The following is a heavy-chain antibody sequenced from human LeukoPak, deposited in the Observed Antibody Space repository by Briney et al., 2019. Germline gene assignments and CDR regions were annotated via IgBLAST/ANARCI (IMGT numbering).Heavy chain of an antibody. V-gene: IGHV3-23*01. J-gene: IGHJ4*02. Sequence: GGSLRLSCAASGFPFSSYAMSWVRQAPGKGLEWVAAVSDGGSTTYYADSVQGRFTMSRDNAKNSLYLQMNSLRAEDTALYCCAKDSSSSWYHYFDYWGQGTLVTVSS. CDR3: AKDSSSSWYHYFDY. D-gene: IGHD6-13*01. CDR1: GFPFSSYA. CDR2: VSDGGSTT.